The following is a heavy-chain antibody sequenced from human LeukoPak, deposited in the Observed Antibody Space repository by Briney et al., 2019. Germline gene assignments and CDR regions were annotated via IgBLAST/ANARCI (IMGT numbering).Heavy chain of an antibody. CDR3: AIYAGEHGDY. CDR1: GFTFSGFE. V-gene: IGHV3-48*03. D-gene: IGHD3-16*01. Sequence: GGSLRLSRAASGFTSGFTFSGFEMNWVRQAPGKGLEWLSYISTSGSTIYYADSVKGRFTISRDNAKNSLFLQMNSLRAEDTAIYYCAIYAGEHGDYWGQGTLVTVSS. CDR2: ISTSGSTI. J-gene: IGHJ4*02.